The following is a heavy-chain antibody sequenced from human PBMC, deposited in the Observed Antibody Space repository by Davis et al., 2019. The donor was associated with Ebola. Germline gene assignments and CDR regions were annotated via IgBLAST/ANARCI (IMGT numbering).Heavy chain of an antibody. J-gene: IGHJ4*02. Sequence: GGSLRLSCAASGFPSSTYSMSWVRQPPGKGLEWVSSISSDSDYIYYADSAKGRFTISRGNAKNSLYLQMNSLRAEDTAVYYCARDYAVAGDYFDYWGQGTLVTVSS. CDR1: GFPSSTYS. CDR3: ARDYAVAGDYFDY. V-gene: IGHV3-21*06. CDR2: ISSDSDYI. D-gene: IGHD6-19*01.